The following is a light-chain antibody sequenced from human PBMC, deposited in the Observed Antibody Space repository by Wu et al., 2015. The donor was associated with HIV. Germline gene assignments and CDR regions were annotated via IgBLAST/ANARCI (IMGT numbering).Light chain of an antibody. Sequence: EIVMTQSPASLSVSPGESPTLSCRASQSINNNLAWYQQKSGQVPRLLIYDASTRATGIPARFSGSGSGTDFTLTISSLEPEDFAVYYCQQRGYWGTFGGGTKVEIK. V-gene: IGKV3D-15*01. CDR1: QSINNN. CDR3: QQRGYWGT. CDR2: DAS. J-gene: IGKJ4*01.